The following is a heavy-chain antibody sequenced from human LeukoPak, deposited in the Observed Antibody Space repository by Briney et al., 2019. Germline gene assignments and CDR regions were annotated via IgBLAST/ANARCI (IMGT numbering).Heavy chain of an antibody. J-gene: IGHJ6*03. CDR1: GDSISTSNSY. CDR3: ARVSWFPGTSYYYMDA. D-gene: IGHD1-1*01. CDR2: IYYSGNT. V-gene: IGHV4-39*07. Sequence: SETLSLTCTVSGDSISTSNSYWGWIRQPPGKGLEWIGSIYYSGNTYYNASLKSRVTISVDTSKNQFSLKLTSVTAADTAVYYCARVSWFPGTSYYYMDAWGKGTTVTVSS.